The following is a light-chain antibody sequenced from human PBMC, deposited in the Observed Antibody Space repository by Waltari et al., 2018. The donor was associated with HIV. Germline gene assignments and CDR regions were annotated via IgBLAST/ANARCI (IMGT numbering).Light chain of an antibody. Sequence: QSVLTQPPSVSGAPGQRVTISCTGRSSNIGAGYDVHWYQQLPGTAPKLLIFSNNKRPAGVPDRFSGSKSGTSASLAITGLQAEDEADYYCQSYDSSLSGWVFGGGTKLTVL. J-gene: IGLJ3*02. CDR2: SNN. CDR3: QSYDSSLSGWV. V-gene: IGLV1-40*01. CDR1: SSNIGAGYD.